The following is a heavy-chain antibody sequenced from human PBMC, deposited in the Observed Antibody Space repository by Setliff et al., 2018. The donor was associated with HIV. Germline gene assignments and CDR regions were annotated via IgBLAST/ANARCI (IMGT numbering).Heavy chain of an antibody. CDR1: GASINNGSHN. Sequence: SETLSLTCTVSGASINNGSHNWGWIRQPPGKGLEWIATLHYTGTTYYNPSLKSRVTISTDTSKNQFSLKLSSVTAADTAVYYCARRIQLRDSSGRSCWTFDIWGQGTMVTVSS. CDR3: ARRIQLRDSSGRSCWTFDI. D-gene: IGHD2-15*01. V-gene: IGHV4-39*01. J-gene: IGHJ3*02. CDR2: LHYTGTT.